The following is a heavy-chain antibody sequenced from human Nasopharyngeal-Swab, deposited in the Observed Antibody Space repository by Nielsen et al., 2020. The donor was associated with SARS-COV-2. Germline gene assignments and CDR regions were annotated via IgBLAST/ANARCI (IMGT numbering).Heavy chain of an antibody. D-gene: IGHD1-26*01. CDR1: GFTFSNYA. CDR3: AKVKSGTSYDAFDI. V-gene: IGHV3-23*01. Sequence: GSLRLSCTASGFTFSNYAMTWVRQAPGKGLEWVSSIRVSGDTTYYADSVKGRFTISRDSSKNTLYLQMNGLRAEDTALYYCAKVKSGTSYDAFDIWGQGTMVTVSS. J-gene: IGHJ3*02. CDR2: IRVSGDTT.